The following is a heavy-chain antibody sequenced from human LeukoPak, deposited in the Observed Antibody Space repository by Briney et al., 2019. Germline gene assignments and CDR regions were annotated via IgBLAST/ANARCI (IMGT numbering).Heavy chain of an antibody. J-gene: IGHJ4*02. D-gene: IGHD3-22*01. CDR3: AREVGYYYQSSGYSLDY. CDR1: GFTFSTHS. Sequence: GGSLRLSCAASGFTFSTHSMNWVRQAPGKGLEWVSSISSSSSYMYYADSVKGRFTISRDNAKNSLYLQMKSLRAEDTAVYYCAREVGYYYQSSGYSLDYWGQGTLVTVSS. V-gene: IGHV3-21*01. CDR2: ISSSSSYM.